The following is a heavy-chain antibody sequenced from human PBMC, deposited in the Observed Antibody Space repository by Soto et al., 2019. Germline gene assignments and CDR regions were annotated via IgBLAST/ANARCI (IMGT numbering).Heavy chain of an antibody. CDR1: GDSFTGFW. J-gene: IGHJ6*02. D-gene: IGHD5-12*01. CDR3: ARQGATISYYYYGMDV. V-gene: IGHV5-51*01. Sequence: GESLKISCKVSGDSFTGFWIGWVRQMPGKGLEWLGSIYPRDSDTRYSPSFQGQVTISADKSLSTAYLQWNSLQASDTAIYYCARQGATISYYYYGMDVWGQGTTVTVSS. CDR2: IYPRDSDT.